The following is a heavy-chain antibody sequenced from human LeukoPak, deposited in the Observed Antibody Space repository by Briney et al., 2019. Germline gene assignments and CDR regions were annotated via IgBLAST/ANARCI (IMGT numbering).Heavy chain of an antibody. CDR1: GGSFSGYY. CDR2: INHSGGT. Sequence: PSETLSLTCAVYGGSFSGYYWSWIRQPPGQGLEWIGEINHSGGTNYNPSLKSRVTISVDTSKNQFSLKLSSVTAADTAVYYCARGPVGLCSGGSCYYYYYGMDVWGQGTTVTVSS. J-gene: IGHJ6*02. CDR3: ARGPVGLCSGGSCYYYYYGMDV. D-gene: IGHD2-15*01. V-gene: IGHV4-34*01.